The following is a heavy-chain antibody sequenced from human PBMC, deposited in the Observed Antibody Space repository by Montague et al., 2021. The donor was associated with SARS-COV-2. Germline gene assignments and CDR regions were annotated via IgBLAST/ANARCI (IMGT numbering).Heavy chain of an antibody. Sequence: SETLSLTCTVSGGSISSSSYYWGWIRQPPGKGLEWIGGIYYSGSTYYNPSLKSRVTISVDTSKNQFSLKLSSVTAADTAVYYCARFYRVLPAASFDYWGQGTLVTVSP. CDR1: GGSISSSSYY. J-gene: IGHJ4*02. V-gene: IGHV4-39*01. CDR2: IYYSGST. D-gene: IGHD2-2*01. CDR3: ARFYRVLPAASFDY.